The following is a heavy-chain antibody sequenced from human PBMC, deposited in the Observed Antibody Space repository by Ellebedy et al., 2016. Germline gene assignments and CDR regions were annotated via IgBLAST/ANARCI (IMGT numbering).Heavy chain of an antibody. CDR2: ISGSGSST. CDR1: GFTLSNYA. J-gene: IGHJ4*02. D-gene: IGHD6-19*01. CDR3: AKDVYLSSGWGDGYFDY. V-gene: IGHV3-23*01. Sequence: GGSLRLSXAASGFTLSNYAMVWVRQASGKGLEWVSAISGSGSSTYYADSVKGRFTISRDNSKNRLYLQMNSLRAEDTAVYYCAKDVYLSSGWGDGYFDYWGQGTLVTVSS.